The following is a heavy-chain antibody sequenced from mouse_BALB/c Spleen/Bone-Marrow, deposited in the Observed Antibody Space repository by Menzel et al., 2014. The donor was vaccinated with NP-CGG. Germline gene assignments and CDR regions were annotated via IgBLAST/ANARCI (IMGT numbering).Heavy chain of an antibody. CDR1: GFTFTDYY. Sequence: EVQGVESGGGLVQPGGSLRLSCATSGFTFTDYYMSWVRQSPGKALEWLGFIRNKANGYTAEYSASVKGRFTISRDNSQSIFYLQMNTRRAEDSATDYCARDRKDSSGYYYTMGYWGQGTSVTVSS. J-gene: IGHJ4*01. CDR3: ARDRKDSSGYYYTMGY. D-gene: IGHD3-2*01. V-gene: IGHV7-3*02. CDR2: IRNKANGYTA.